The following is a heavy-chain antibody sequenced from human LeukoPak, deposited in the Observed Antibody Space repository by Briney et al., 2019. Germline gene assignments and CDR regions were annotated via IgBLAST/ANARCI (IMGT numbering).Heavy chain of an antibody. V-gene: IGHV4-39*07. CDR3: ARLAARPFGWFDP. Sequence: SETLSLTCTVSGGSISSSSYYWGWIRQPPGKGLEWIGSIYYSGSTYYNPSLKSRVTISVDTSKNQFSLKLSSVTAADTAVYYCARLAARPFGWFDPWGQGTLVTVSS. J-gene: IGHJ5*02. CDR2: IYYSGST. CDR1: GGSISSSSYY. D-gene: IGHD6-6*01.